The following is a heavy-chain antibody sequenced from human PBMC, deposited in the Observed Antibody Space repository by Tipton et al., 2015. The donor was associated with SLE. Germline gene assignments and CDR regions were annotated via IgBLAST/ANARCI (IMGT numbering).Heavy chain of an antibody. CDR2: IYYRGTA. CDR3: TRGGRGDGANPFDP. CDR1: GYSISTSDSNW. Sequence: LRLSCAVSGYSISTSDSNWWGWIRQPPGKGLEWIGYIYYRGTAYYNPSLRSRVTVSVDTSKNQFSLRLNSVTVADTAVYYCTRGGRGDGANPFDPWGQGALVTVSS. V-gene: IGHV4-28*03. D-gene: IGHD4/OR15-4a*01. J-gene: IGHJ5*02.